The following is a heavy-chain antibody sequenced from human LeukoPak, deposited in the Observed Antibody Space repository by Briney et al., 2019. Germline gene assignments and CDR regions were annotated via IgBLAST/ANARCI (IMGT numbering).Heavy chain of an antibody. J-gene: IGHJ3*02. CDR1: AGSISSDY. Sequence: PPETLSLTCTVPAGSISSDYGSWVRQPAGKGLEWIGRIYTSGSTNYNPSLMSRVTVSVDTSKNQFSLKLSSVTAADTAVYYCARWQNSGSYYGAFDIWGQGTMVTVSS. D-gene: IGHD1-26*01. CDR3: ARWQNSGSYYGAFDI. CDR2: IYTSGST. V-gene: IGHV4-4*07.